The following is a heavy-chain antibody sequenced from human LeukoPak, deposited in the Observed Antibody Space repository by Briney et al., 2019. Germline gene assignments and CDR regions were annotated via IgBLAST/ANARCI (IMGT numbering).Heavy chain of an antibody. CDR3: ARGGGLNYYYYMDV. V-gene: IGHV4-59*01. J-gene: IGHJ6*03. Sequence: PSETLSLTCTVSGGSITSYYWSWIRQPPGKGLEWIGYIYYSGSTNYNPSLKSRVTISVDTSKNQFSLKLSSVTAADTAVYYCARGGGLNYYYYMDVCGKGTTVTVSS. D-gene: IGHD6-25*01. CDR2: IYYSGST. CDR1: GGSITSYY.